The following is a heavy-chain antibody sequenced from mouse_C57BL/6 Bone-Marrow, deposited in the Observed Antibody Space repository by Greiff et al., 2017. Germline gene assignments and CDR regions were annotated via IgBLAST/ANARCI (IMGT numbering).Heavy chain of an antibody. D-gene: IGHD1-1*01. V-gene: IGHV5-4*03. Sequence: EVKLVESGGGLVKPGGSLKLSCAASGFTFSSYAMSWVRQTPEKRLEWVATISDGGSYTYYPDNVKGRFTISRDNAKNNLYLQMSHLKSEDTAMYYCARNSPYYYGSSPFAYWGQGTLVTVSA. J-gene: IGHJ3*01. CDR1: GFTFSSYA. CDR2: ISDGGSYT. CDR3: ARNSPYYYGSSPFAY.